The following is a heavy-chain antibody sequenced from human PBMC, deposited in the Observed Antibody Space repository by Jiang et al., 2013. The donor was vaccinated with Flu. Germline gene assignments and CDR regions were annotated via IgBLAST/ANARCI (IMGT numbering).Heavy chain of an antibody. Sequence: ETLSLTCTVSGGSISSYYWSWIRQPPGKGLEWIGYMYYSGSTNYNPSLKSRVTISVDTSKSQFSLKLTSVTAADTAVYYCAINYGDYPPDYWGQGTLVTVSS. CDR3: AINYGDYPPDY. V-gene: IGHV4-59*01. CDR1: GGSISSYY. D-gene: IGHD4-17*01. CDR2: MYYSGST. J-gene: IGHJ4*02.